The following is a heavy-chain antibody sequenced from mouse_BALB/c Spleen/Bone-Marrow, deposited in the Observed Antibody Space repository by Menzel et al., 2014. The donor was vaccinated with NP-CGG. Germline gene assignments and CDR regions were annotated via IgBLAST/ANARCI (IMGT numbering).Heavy chain of an antibody. CDR3: ARARFYYGKLVDY. D-gene: IGHD1-1*01. Sequence: EVKVVESGGGLVKPGGSLKLSCAASGFTFSSYAMPWVRRTPEKRLEWVASISSGGSTYYPDSVKGRFTISRDNARNILYLQMSSLRSEDTAMYYCARARFYYGKLVDYWGQGTSVTVSS. CDR1: GFTFSSYA. J-gene: IGHJ4*01. CDR2: ISSGGST. V-gene: IGHV5-6-5*01.